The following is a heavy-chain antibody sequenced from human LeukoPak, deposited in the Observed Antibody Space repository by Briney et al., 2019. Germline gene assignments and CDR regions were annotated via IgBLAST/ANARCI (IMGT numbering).Heavy chain of an antibody. CDR3: ASALKRGYCSSTSCYYYYYMDV. Sequence: SVKVSCKASGGTFSSYAISWVRQAPGQGLEWMGGIIPIFGTANYAQKFQGRVKITADESTSTAYMELSSLRSEDTAVYYCASALKRGYCSSTSCYYYYYMDVWGKGTTVTVSS. D-gene: IGHD2-2*01. J-gene: IGHJ6*03. CDR2: IIPIFGTA. CDR1: GGTFSSYA. V-gene: IGHV1-69*13.